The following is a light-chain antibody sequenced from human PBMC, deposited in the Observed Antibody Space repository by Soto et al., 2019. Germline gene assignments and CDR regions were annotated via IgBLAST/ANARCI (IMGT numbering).Light chain of an antibody. Sequence: QSVLTQPPSASGTPGQRVTISCSGNTSNIGRSTVTWYQQFPGAAPKLLIYGNTQRPLGVPVRFSSSKSDTSASLAISGLQSEDEADYYCATWNDGVFVFGIGTKLTVL. V-gene: IGLV1-44*01. CDR3: ATWNDGVFV. J-gene: IGLJ1*01. CDR2: GNT. CDR1: TSNIGRST.